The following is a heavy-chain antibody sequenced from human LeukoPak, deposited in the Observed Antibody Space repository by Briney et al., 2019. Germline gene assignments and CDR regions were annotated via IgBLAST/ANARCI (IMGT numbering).Heavy chain of an antibody. CDR3: ARDSTNYDFWSGYSQGYWFDP. D-gene: IGHD3-3*01. Sequence: SETLSLTCTVSGGSISSYYWSWIRQPPGKGLEWIGYIYYSGSTSYNPSLKSRITISVDTSKNQFSLKLSSVTAADTAVYYCARDSTNYDFWSGYSQGYWFDPWGQGTLVTVSS. CDR1: GGSISSYY. CDR2: IYYSGST. V-gene: IGHV4-59*01. J-gene: IGHJ5*02.